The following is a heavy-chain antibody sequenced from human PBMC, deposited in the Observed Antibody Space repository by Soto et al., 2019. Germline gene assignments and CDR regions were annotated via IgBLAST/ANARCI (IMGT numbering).Heavy chain of an antibody. V-gene: IGHV3-74*01. CDR1: GFTFSRFW. D-gene: IGHD3-10*01. Sequence: EVQLVESGGGLVQPGGSLRLSCAVSGFTFSRFWMHWVRQAPGEGLVWVSRINTDGSSTSYADSVMGRFTISRDNAKNTLYLQMSSLRVEDTAMYYCAKRGVDTFGLSYWGEGTLVTVSS. J-gene: IGHJ4*02. CDR3: AKRGVDTFGLSY. CDR2: INTDGSST.